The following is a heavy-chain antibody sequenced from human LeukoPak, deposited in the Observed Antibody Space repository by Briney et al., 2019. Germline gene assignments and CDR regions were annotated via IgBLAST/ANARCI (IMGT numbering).Heavy chain of an antibody. V-gene: IGHV3-30*02. CDR2: IRYDGISK. CDR1: GFTFSSYG. Sequence: PGGSLRLSCAASGFTFSSYGMHWVRQAPGKGLEWVAFIRYDGISKYYADSVKGRFTISRDNSKNTLYLQMNSLRAEDTAVYYCAKDLTRWDYDILTGYDYWGQGTLVTASS. CDR3: AKDLTRWDYDILTGYDY. D-gene: IGHD3-9*01. J-gene: IGHJ4*02.